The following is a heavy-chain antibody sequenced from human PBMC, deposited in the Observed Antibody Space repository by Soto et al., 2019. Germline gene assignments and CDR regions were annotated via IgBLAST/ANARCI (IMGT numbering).Heavy chain of an antibody. D-gene: IGHD5-12*01. CDR1: GFTFDDYA. CDR2: ISWNSGSI. V-gene: IGHV3-9*01. Sequence: EVQLVESGGGLVQPGRSLRLSCAASGFTFDDYAMHWVRQAPGKGLEWVSGISWNSGSIGYADSVKGRFTISRDNAKNSLYLQMNSLRAEDTALYYCAKDSSLRGYSGYENAFDIWGQGTMVTVSS. J-gene: IGHJ3*02. CDR3: AKDSSLRGYSGYENAFDI.